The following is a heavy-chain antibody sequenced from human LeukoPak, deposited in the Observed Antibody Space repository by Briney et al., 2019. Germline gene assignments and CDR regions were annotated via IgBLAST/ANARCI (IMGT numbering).Heavy chain of an antibody. D-gene: IGHD1-26*01. CDR2: INPNSGGT. Sequence: GASVKVSCKASGYTFTGYYMHWVRQAPGQGLEWMGWINPNSGGTNYAQKFQGRVTMTRDTSISTAYMELSRLRSDDTAVYYCARRGVGATTDLDYWGQGTLVTVSS. CDR1: GYTFTGYY. V-gene: IGHV1-2*02. CDR3: ARRGVGATTDLDY. J-gene: IGHJ4*02.